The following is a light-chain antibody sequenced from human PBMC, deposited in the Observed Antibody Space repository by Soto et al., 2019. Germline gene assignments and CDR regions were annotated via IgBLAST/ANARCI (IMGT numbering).Light chain of an antibody. CDR3: QQRSNWPSIT. CDR2: DAS. CDR1: QSVSNY. V-gene: IGKV3-11*01. Sequence: EIVLTQSPATLSFSAGERATLSLRASQSVSNYLAWYQQKPGQAPRLLIYDASTRATGIPARFSGSGSGTDFTLTISSLEPEDSAVYHCQQRSNWPSITFGQGTLEIK. J-gene: IGKJ5*01.